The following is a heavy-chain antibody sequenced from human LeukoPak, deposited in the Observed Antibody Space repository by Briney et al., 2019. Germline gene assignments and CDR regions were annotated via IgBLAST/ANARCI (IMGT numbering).Heavy chain of an antibody. D-gene: IGHD4-17*01. CDR1: GGSFSGYY. Sequence: SETLSLTCAVYGGSFSGYYWSWIRQPPGKGLEWIGEINHSGSTNYNPSLKSRVTISVDTSKNRFSLKLSSVTAADTAVYYCARDRGHSGYPDYGDYGVKEYWGQGTLVTVSS. CDR2: INHSGST. V-gene: IGHV4-34*01. J-gene: IGHJ4*02. CDR3: ARDRGHSGYPDYGDYGVKEY.